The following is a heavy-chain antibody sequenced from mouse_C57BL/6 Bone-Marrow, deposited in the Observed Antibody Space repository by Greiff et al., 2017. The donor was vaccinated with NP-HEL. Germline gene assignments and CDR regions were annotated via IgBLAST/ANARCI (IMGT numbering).Heavy chain of an antibody. CDR3: AGGYDLYAMDY. Sequence: VQLQQPGAELVKPGASVKLSCKASGYTFTSYWMQWVKQRPGQGLEWIGEIDPSDSYTNYNQKFKGKATLTVDTSSSTAYMQLSSLTSEDSAVYYCAGGYDLYAMDYWGQGTSVTVSS. V-gene: IGHV1-50*01. J-gene: IGHJ4*01. D-gene: IGHD2-2*01. CDR1: GYTFTSYW. CDR2: IDPSDSYT.